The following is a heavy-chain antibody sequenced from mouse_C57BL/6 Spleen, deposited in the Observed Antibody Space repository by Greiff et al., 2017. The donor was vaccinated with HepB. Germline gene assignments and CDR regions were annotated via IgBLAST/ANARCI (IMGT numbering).Heavy chain of an antibody. CDR2: IYPGSGST. D-gene: IGHD1-1*01. CDR1: GYTFTSYW. Sequence: QVHVKQSGAELVKPGASVKMSCKASGYTFTSYWITWVKQRPGQGLEWIGDIYPGSGSTNYNEKFKNKATLTVDTSSSTAYMQLSSLTSEDSAVYYCAREFYYYGSRLYYFDYWGQGTTLTVSS. J-gene: IGHJ2*01. V-gene: IGHV1-55*01. CDR3: AREFYYYGSRLYYFDY.